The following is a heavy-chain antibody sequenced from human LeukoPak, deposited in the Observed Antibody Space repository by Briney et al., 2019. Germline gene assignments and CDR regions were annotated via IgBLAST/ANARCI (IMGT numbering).Heavy chain of an antibody. CDR3: AKTQGYYDA. Sequence: GGSLRLSCAASGFAFSSYAMTWVRQAPGKGLELVSGIWGADDKTVYGDAVKGRFTISRDNSKNTSYLQMNSLRADDTAVYYCAKTQGYYDAWGQGALVTVSS. D-gene: IGHD2-15*01. J-gene: IGHJ5*02. V-gene: IGHV3-23*01. CDR2: IWGADDKT. CDR1: GFAFSSYA.